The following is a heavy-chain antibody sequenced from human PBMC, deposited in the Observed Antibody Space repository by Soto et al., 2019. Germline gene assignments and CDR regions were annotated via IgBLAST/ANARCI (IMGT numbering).Heavy chain of an antibody. CDR3: AKDIRRYYDYVDGMDV. D-gene: IGHD3-16*01. Sequence: PGGSLRLSCAASGFTFDDYAMHWVRQAPGKGLEWVSGISWNSGSIGYADSVKGRFTISRDNAKNSLYLQMNSLRAEDMALYYCAKDIRRYYDYVDGMDVWGQGTTVTVSS. CDR1: GFTFDDYA. J-gene: IGHJ6*02. V-gene: IGHV3-9*03. CDR2: ISWNSGSI.